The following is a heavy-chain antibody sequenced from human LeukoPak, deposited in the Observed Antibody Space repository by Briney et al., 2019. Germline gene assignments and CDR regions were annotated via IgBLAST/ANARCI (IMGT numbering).Heavy chain of an antibody. Sequence: SGTLSLTCAVSGGSIRSSSYYWGWIRQPPGKGLEWIGTIYYSGSAYYNPSLKSRVTISVDTSKNQFSLKLSSVTAADTAVYYCARAMVRGVITNWFDPWGQGTLVTVSS. CDR2: IYYSGSA. V-gene: IGHV4-39*07. D-gene: IGHD3-10*01. CDR3: ARAMVRGVITNWFDP. J-gene: IGHJ5*02. CDR1: GGSIRSSSYY.